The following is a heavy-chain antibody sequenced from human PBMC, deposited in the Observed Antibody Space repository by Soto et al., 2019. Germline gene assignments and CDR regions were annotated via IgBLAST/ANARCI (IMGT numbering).Heavy chain of an antibody. J-gene: IGHJ6*02. CDR2: ISAYNGNT. CDR3: ARADTIFGVVIRGNYGMDV. V-gene: IGHV1-18*04. Sequence: QVQLVQSGAEVKKPGASVKVSCKASGYTFTSYGISWVRQAPGQGLEWMGWISAYNGNTNYAQKLQGRVTMTTDTSTSTAYMELRSLRSDDTAVYYCARADTIFGVVIRGNYGMDVWGQGTTVTVSS. D-gene: IGHD3-3*01. CDR1: GYTFTSYG.